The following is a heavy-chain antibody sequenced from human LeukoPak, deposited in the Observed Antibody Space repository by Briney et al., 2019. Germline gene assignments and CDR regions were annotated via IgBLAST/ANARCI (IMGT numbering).Heavy chain of an antibody. V-gene: IGHV3-33*01. Sequence: GGSPRLSCAASGFIFSTYGMHWVRQAPGKGLEWVAVIYYDGSNKNHADSVKGRFTISRDNSKNTLYLQMNSLRAEDTAVYYCARVGGNDGDYYYYGMDVWGQGTTVTVSS. D-gene: IGHD5-12*01. CDR1: GFIFSTYG. J-gene: IGHJ6*02. CDR3: ARVGGNDGDYYYYGMDV. CDR2: IYYDGSNK.